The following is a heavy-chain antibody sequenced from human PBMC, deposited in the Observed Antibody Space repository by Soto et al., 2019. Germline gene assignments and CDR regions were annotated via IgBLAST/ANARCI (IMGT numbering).Heavy chain of an antibody. J-gene: IGHJ6*02. CDR1: GGSISSGGYY. V-gene: IGHV4-31*03. CDR3: ARVADWSGYYYYGMDV. CDR2: IYYSGST. D-gene: IGHD3-9*01. Sequence: QVQLQESGPGLVKPSQTLSLTCTVSGGSISSGGYYWSWIRQHPGKGLEWIGYIYYSGSTYYNPSLKSRVTIAXXTXKXPCSLKLRSVSAADTAVYYCARVADWSGYYYYGMDVWGQGTTVTVSS.